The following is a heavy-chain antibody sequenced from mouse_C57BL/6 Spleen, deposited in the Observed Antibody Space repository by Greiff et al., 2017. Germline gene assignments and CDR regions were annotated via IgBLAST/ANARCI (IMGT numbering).Heavy chain of an antibody. D-gene: IGHD5-1*01. J-gene: IGHJ2*01. CDR3: ARGSNSFDY. V-gene: IGHV1-69*01. CDR2: IDPSDSYT. CDR1: GYTFTSYW. Sequence: QVQLQQPGAELVMPGASVKLSCKASGYTFTSYWMHWVKQRPGQGLEWIGEIDPSDSYTNYNQKFKGKSTLTVDKSSSTAYMQRSSLTSEDSAVYYCARGSNSFDYWGQGTTLTVSS.